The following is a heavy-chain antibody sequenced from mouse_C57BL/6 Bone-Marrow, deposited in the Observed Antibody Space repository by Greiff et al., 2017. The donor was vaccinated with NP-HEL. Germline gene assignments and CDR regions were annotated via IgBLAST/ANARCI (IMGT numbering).Heavy chain of an antibody. CDR2: ISSGSSTI. D-gene: IGHD1-1*01. CDR1: GFTFSDYG. CDR3: ARPKSNYYGSSYWYFDV. Sequence: EVKLVESGGGLVKPGGSLKLSCAASGFTFSDYGMHWVRQAPEKGLEWVAYISSGSSTIYYADTVKGRFTISRDNAKNTLFLQMTSLRSEDTAMYYCARPKSNYYGSSYWYFDVWGTGTTVTVSS. J-gene: IGHJ1*03. V-gene: IGHV5-17*01.